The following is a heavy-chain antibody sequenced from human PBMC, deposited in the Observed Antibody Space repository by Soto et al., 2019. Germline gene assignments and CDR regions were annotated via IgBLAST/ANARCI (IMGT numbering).Heavy chain of an antibody. CDR2: ISDNGGST. V-gene: IGHV3-23*01. J-gene: IGHJ6*02. CDR1: VFSFSSYG. Sequence: WWSLRPSCLASVFSFSSYGMSWFRQAPGKGLEWVSGISDNGGSTYYADSVKGRFTISRDNSRNTLNLQMNSLRAEDTAVYYCAKGEYSSSYGMDVWGQGTTVTVSS. D-gene: IGHD6-6*01. CDR3: AKGEYSSSYGMDV.